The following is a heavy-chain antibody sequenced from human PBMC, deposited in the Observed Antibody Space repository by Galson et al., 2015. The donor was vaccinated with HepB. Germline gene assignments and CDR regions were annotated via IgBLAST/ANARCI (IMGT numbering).Heavy chain of an antibody. Sequence: SLRLSCAASGFPVSSYYMSWVRQAPGKGLEWVSLIYSGGSTDYAESVKGRFTLSRESSKNTLYLKMNSLRAEDTAVYYCARQAITGTDSFDIWGRGTVVTVSS. D-gene: IGHD1-20*01. J-gene: IGHJ3*02. V-gene: IGHV3-53*01. CDR1: GFPVSSYY. CDR2: IYSGGST. CDR3: ARQAITGTDSFDI.